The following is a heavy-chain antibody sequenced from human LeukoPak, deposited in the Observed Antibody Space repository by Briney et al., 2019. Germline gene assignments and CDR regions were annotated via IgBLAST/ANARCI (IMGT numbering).Heavy chain of an antibody. CDR1: GFIFSSYG. J-gene: IGHJ4*02. Sequence: GRALRLSCAASGFIFSSYGMHWVGQPPARGRAWVAVISYDGSNKYNADSVKGRFTISRDNSKNTLYLQMNSLRAEDTAVYYCAKDLRAYYYGSGSFYYWGQGTLVTVSS. CDR2: ISYDGSNK. V-gene: IGHV3-30*18. D-gene: IGHD3-10*01. CDR3: AKDLRAYYYGSGSFYY.